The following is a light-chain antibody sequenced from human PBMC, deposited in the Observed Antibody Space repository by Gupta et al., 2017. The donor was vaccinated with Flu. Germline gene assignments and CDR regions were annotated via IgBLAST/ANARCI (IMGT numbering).Light chain of an antibody. J-gene: IGLJ3*02. Sequence: SYELSQPPSVSVSPGQTDSITCSGDELSDKFVCWYQQKPGQTPVLVIYQDSKRPSGIPERFSGSNSGNTATLTISGTQAMDEADYYCQAWDTSSWVFGGGTKLTVL. CDR1: ELSDKF. CDR2: QDS. V-gene: IGLV3-1*01. CDR3: QAWDTSSWV.